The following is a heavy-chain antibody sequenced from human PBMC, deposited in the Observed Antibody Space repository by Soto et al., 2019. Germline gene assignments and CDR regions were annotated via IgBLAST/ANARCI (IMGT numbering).Heavy chain of an antibody. Sequence: SLKVSCKASGGTFSSYAISWVRQAPGQGLEWMGGIIPIFGTANYAQKFQGRVTITADESTSTAYMELSSLRSEDTAVYYCARDRPVYYYGSGSLPRDAFGIWGQGXMVTV. J-gene: IGHJ3*02. CDR1: GGTFSSYA. CDR2: IIPIFGTA. CDR3: ARDRPVYYYGSGSLPRDAFGI. V-gene: IGHV1-69*13. D-gene: IGHD3-10*01.